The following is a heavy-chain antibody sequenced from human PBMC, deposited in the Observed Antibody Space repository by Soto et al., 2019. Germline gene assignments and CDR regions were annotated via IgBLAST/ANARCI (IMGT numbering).Heavy chain of an antibody. CDR1: GFTFSSHW. Sequence: EVQLEESVGDLVQPGESLRLSCAASGFTFSSHWIHWVRQPPGKGLVWVSRINSDGSSTTYADSVKGRFTISRDNAKNTLYLQMNSLRAEDTAVYSCAREVDDSSGYYEDFWGQGAVVTVSS. CDR3: AREVDDSSGYYEDF. D-gene: IGHD3-22*01. J-gene: IGHJ4*02. CDR2: INSDGSST. V-gene: IGHV3-74*01.